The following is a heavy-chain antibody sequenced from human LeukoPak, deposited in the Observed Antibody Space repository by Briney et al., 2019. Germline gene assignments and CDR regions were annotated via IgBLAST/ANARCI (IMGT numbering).Heavy chain of an antibody. J-gene: IGHJ5*02. CDR3: ARVYNWNSSGLGAPRA. CDR1: GYTFTGYY. Sequence: ASVKVSCKASGYTFTGYYIHWVRQAPGQGREWMGWIDPNSGGTNYAQKFQGRVTMTRDTSISTAYMELSRLRSDDTAVYYCARVYNWNSSGLGAPRAWGRGTLVTVSS. CDR2: IDPNSGGT. D-gene: IGHD1-7*01. V-gene: IGHV1-2*02.